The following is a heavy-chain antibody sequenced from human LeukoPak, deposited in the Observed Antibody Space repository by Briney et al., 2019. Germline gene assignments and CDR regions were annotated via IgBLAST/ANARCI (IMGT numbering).Heavy chain of an antibody. D-gene: IGHD1-26*01. J-gene: IGHJ6*03. Sequence: ASVKVSCKASGYTFTSYDINWVRQATGQGLEWMGWMNPNSGNTGYAQKFRGRVTITRNTSISTAYMELSSLRSEDTAVYYCARGMVGATLRADFYYYYYYMDVWGKGTTVTVSS. CDR1: GYTFTSYD. V-gene: IGHV1-8*03. CDR3: ARGMVGATLRADFYYYYYYMDV. CDR2: MNPNSGNT.